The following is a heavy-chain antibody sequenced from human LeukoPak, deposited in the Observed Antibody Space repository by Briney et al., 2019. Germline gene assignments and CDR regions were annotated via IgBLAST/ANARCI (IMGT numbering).Heavy chain of an antibody. J-gene: IGHJ4*02. CDR1: GYTLTELS. CDR2: FDPEDGET. CDR3: ARGPPGIAAAGTIDY. D-gene: IGHD6-13*01. Sequence: ASVKVSCKVSGYTLTELSMHWVRQAPGKGLEWMGGFDPEDGETIYAQKFQGRVTMTTDTSTSTAYMELRSLRSDDTAVYYCARGPPGIAAAGTIDYWGQGTLVTVSS. V-gene: IGHV1-24*01.